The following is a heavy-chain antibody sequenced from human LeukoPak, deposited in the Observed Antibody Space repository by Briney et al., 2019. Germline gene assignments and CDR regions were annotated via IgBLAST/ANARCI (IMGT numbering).Heavy chain of an antibody. CDR1: GFTFTDYY. CDR2: ISSTGSLM. CDR3: GGEPYGTSSDRLDY. Sequence: PGGSLRLSCAASGFTFTDYYLSWIRQAPGKGLEWVAHISSTGSLMYYAHSVKGRFTISRENAQNLVYLQMNSLRAEDTAVYYCGGEPYGTSSDRLDYWGQGTLVTVSS. J-gene: IGHJ4*02. V-gene: IGHV3-11*04. D-gene: IGHD6-6*01.